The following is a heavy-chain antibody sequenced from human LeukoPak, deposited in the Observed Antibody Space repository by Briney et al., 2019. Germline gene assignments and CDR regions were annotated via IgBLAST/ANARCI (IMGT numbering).Heavy chain of an antibody. V-gene: IGHV3-23*01. CDR2: ISGSGGST. J-gene: IGHJ4*02. CDR1: GFTFSSYA. CDR3: AKDQDIVVVPAAKKGGVYFDY. D-gene: IGHD2-2*01. Sequence: PGGSLRLSCAASGFTFSSYAMSWVRQAPGKGLEWVSAISGSGGSTYYADSVKGRFTISRDNSKNTLYLQMNSLRAEDTAVYYCAKDQDIVVVPAAKKGGVYFDYWGQGTLVTVSS.